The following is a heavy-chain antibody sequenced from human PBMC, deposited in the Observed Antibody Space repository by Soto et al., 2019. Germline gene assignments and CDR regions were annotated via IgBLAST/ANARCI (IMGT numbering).Heavy chain of an antibody. CDR2: ISGSSSTI. V-gene: IGHV3-48*01. CDR3: AREYGLQLS. D-gene: IGHD5-18*01. J-gene: IGHJ5*02. Sequence: WGSLRLSCAASGFTFRSYSMNWVRQAPGKGLEWVSYISGSSSTIYYADSVKGRFTISRDNAKNSLFLQVNSLRAEDTAVYYCAREYGLQLSWGQGTLVTVSS. CDR1: GFTFRSYS.